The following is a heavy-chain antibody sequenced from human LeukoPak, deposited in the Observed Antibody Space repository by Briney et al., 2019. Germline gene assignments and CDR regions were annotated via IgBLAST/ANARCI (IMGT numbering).Heavy chain of an antibody. D-gene: IGHD4-11*01. CDR1: GFRFSGYN. CDR3: AREGDGSNSGFAY. CDR2: ISSTTVI. J-gene: IGHJ4*02. V-gene: IGHV3-69-1*01. Sequence: GGSLRLSCAVSGFRFSGYNMNWVRPAPGKGLEWIAYISSTTVIYYADSVEGRFTVSRDNAHDSLYLQMSSLTLDDTAVYFCAREGDGSNSGFAYWGQGTLVTVSS.